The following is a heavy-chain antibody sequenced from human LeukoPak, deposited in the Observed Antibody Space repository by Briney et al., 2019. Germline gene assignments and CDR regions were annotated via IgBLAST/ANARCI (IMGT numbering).Heavy chain of an antibody. CDR3: AKDRIVVVPAAINWFDP. V-gene: IGHV3-23*01. J-gene: IGHJ5*02. CDR2: ISGSGGST. D-gene: IGHD2-2*01. CDR1: GFTFSSYA. Sequence: GGSLRLSCAASGFTFSSYAMSWVRQAPGKGLEWVSAISGSGGSTYYADSVKGRFTISRDNSKKTLYLQMNSLRAEDTAVYYCAKDRIVVVPAAINWFDPWGQGTLVTVSS.